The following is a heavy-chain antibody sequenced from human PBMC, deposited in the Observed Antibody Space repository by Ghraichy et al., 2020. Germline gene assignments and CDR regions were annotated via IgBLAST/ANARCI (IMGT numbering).Heavy chain of an antibody. CDR1: GFTFNKYW. J-gene: IGHJ4*02. CDR3: ARKVSATAGVQGH. Sequence: GGSLRLSCEASGFTFNKYWMGWVRQAPGKGLECVATIEKDGSAKYYVDSVKGRFTISRDNAKNSVYLHMDSLRAEDTAVYYCARKVSATAGVQGHWGQGTPVTVSS. CDR2: IEKDGSAK. V-gene: IGHV3-7*01. D-gene: IGHD6-25*01.